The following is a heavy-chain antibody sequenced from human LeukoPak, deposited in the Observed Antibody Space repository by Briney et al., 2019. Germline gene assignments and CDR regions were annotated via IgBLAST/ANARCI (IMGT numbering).Heavy chain of an antibody. V-gene: IGHV5-51*01. Sequence: GESLTISCQTSGYPFTSYWIGWVRPTPGKGLECMGVIFPRDSDVRYSPSFQGQVAISADKSTNTAYLHWGSLKASDSAMYYCVRSLPGTLLRGYGMDVWGPGTTVTVS. J-gene: IGHJ6*02. CDR2: IFPRDSDV. CDR1: GYPFTSYW. D-gene: IGHD3-10*01. CDR3: VRSLPGTLLRGYGMDV.